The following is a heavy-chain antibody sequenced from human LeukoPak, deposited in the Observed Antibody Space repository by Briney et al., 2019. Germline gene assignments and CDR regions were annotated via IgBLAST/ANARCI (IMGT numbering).Heavy chain of an antibody. V-gene: IGHV3-30-3*02. CDR2: ISYDGSIK. J-gene: IGHJ5*02. Sequence: GGSLRLSCAASGFTFSSFAMHWVRQAPGKGLEWVAVISYDGSIKHYADSVKGRFTISRDNSRNTLFLQMSSLRAEDTAMYYCLKLDLGYYYHTWGQGTLVTVSS. D-gene: IGHD3-22*01. CDR1: GFTFSSFA. CDR3: LKLDLGYYYHT.